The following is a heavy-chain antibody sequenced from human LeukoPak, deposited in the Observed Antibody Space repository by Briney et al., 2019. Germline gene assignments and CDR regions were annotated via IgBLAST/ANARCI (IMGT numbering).Heavy chain of an antibody. CDR1: GFTFSGSA. Sequence: GGSLRLSCAASGFTFSGSAMHWVRQASGKGLEWVGRIRSKANSYATAYAASVKGRFTISRDDSKNTAYPQMNSLKTEDTAVYYCTRPPSHCSSTSCYDLDYWGQGTLVTVSS. V-gene: IGHV3-73*01. CDR3: TRPPSHCSSTSCYDLDY. D-gene: IGHD2-2*01. CDR2: IRSKANSYAT. J-gene: IGHJ4*02.